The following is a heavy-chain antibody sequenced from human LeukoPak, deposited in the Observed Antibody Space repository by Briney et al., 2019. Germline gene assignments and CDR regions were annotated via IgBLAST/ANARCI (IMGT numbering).Heavy chain of an antibody. CDR2: IKQDGSEK. D-gene: IGHD3-3*01. CDR3: ARENSRYDFWSGYYPLIEYFQH. V-gene: IGHV3-7*01. Sequence: PGGSLRLSCAASGFKFSSYALDWVRQAPGKGLEWVANIKQDGSEKYYVDSVKGRFTISRDNAKNSLYLQMNSLRAEDTAVYYCARENSRYDFWSGYYPLIEYFQHWGQGTLVTVSS. J-gene: IGHJ1*01. CDR1: GFKFSSYA.